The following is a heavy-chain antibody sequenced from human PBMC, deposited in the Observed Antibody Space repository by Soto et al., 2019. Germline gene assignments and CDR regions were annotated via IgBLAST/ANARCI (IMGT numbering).Heavy chain of an antibody. CDR1: GYTFIDYG. V-gene: IGHV1-18*01. Sequence: QVQLVQSRGEMEKPGASVKVSCKASGYTFIDYGVNWVRQAPGQGLEWLGWISPYTGNTNVAQSLQGRFSMSTDRYTTTAYMELWSLRSDDTAVYYCARDIGGVVVKGAYDIWGQGTTVTVSS. D-gene: IGHD3-16*02. CDR2: ISPYTGNT. CDR3: ARDIGGVVVKGAYDI. J-gene: IGHJ3*02.